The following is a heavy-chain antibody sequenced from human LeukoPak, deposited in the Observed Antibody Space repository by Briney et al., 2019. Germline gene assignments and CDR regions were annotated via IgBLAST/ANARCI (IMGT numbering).Heavy chain of an antibody. J-gene: IGHJ4*02. Sequence: ASVKVSCKASGYTFTSYAMHWVRQAPGQRLEWMGWINAGNGNTKYSQKFQGRVTITRDTSASTAYMELSSLRSEDTAVYYCARDPRSLGAGTRRFDYWGQGTLVTVSS. CDR3: ARDPRSLGAGTRRFDY. CDR2: INAGNGNT. CDR1: GYTFTSYA. V-gene: IGHV1-3*01. D-gene: IGHD6-19*01.